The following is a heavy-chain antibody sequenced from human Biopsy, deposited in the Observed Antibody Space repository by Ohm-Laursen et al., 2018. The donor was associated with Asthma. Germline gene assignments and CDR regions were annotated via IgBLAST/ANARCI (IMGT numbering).Heavy chain of an antibody. J-gene: IGHJ4*02. CDR1: GSMFRSFG. V-gene: IGHV3-30*18. Sequence: SLRLSCAAPGSMFRSFGMHWVRQAPGKGLEWVAVISYDGNHKFYEDSVKGRFTISRDNSKNTLYLQMNSLRTEDTAVYYCAKRRGYSGHDNDYWGQGTLVIVSS. D-gene: IGHD5-12*01. CDR3: AKRRGYSGHDNDY. CDR2: ISYDGNHK.